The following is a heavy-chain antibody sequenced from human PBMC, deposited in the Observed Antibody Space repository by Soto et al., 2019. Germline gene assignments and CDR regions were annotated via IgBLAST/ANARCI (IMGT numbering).Heavy chain of an antibody. J-gene: IGHJ3*02. V-gene: IGHV3-7*01. CDR1: GFTFSSYW. CDR3: ARNYGDYAGDAFDI. CDR2: IKQDGSEK. D-gene: IGHD4-17*01. Sequence: EVQLVESGGGLVQPGGSPRLSCAASGFTFSSYWMTWVRQAPGKGLEWVANIKQDGSEKYFVDSVKGRFTISRDNAKNSLYLQMNSLRAEDTAAYYCARNYGDYAGDAFDIWGQGTMVTVSS.